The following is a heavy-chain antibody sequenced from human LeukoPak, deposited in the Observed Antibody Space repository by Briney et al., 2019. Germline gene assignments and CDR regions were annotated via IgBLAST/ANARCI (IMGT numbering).Heavy chain of an antibody. V-gene: IGHV4-34*01. CDR2: INHSGST. Sequence: PSETLSLTCAVYGGSFSGYYWSWIRQPPGKGLEWIGEINHSGSTNYNPSLKSRVTISVDTSKNQFSLKLSSVTAADTAVYYCAREGTSRAFDIWGRGTMVTVSS. J-gene: IGHJ3*02. CDR1: GGSFSGYY. D-gene: IGHD3/OR15-3a*01. CDR3: AREGTSRAFDI.